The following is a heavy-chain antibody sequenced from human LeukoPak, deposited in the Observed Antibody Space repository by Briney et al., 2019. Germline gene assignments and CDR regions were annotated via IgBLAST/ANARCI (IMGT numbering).Heavy chain of an antibody. J-gene: IGHJ4*02. V-gene: IGHV3-15*01. D-gene: IGHD3-3*01. CDR2: IKSKTDGGTT. Sequence: GGSLRLSCAASGFTFSSYAMSWVRQAPGKGLEWVGRIKSKTDGGTTDYAAPVKGRFTISRDDSKNTLYLQMNSLKTEDTAVYYCTTDRTIFGVVISENYFDYWGQGTLVTVSS. CDR1: GFTFSSYA. CDR3: TTDRTIFGVVISENYFDY.